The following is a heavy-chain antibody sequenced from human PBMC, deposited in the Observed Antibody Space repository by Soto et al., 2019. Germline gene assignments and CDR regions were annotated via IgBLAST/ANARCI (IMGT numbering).Heavy chain of an antibody. Sequence: GGSLRLSCAASGFTVSRTYMSWVRQAPGKGLEWVSLIQSGCPTYYADSVKGRFTISRDTSENTVHLQMESLRAEDTAVYYCARDYDLWDGGRCDGVALDVWGKGTTVTVSS. CDR1: GFTVSRTY. V-gene: IGHV3-66*01. J-gene: IGHJ6*04. CDR2: IQSGCPT. D-gene: IGHD2-15*01. CDR3: ARDYDLWDGGRCDGVALDV.